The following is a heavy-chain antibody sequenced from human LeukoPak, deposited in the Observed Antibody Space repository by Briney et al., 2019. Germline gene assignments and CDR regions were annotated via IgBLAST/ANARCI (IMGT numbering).Heavy chain of an antibody. CDR2: INPNSGGT. Sequence: ASVKVSCKASGYTFTGYYMHLVRQAPGQGLEWMGWINPNSGGTNYAQKFQGRVTMTRDTSISTAYMELSRLRSDDTAVYYCARDQYYDFWSGYSYYYYGMDVWGQGTTVTVS. CDR3: ARDQYYDFWSGYSYYYYGMDV. CDR1: GYTFTGYY. V-gene: IGHV1-2*02. D-gene: IGHD3-3*01. J-gene: IGHJ6*02.